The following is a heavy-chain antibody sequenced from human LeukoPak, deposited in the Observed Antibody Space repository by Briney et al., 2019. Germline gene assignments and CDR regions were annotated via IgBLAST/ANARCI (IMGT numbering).Heavy chain of an antibody. Sequence: GGSLRLSCAASGFTFTSSAMTWVRQAPGKGLEWVSAVRNSGGSTYYADSVKGRFTISRDNSKNTLHLQMNSLRAEDTAVYYCAKGGLSYFAYWGQGTLVTVSA. J-gene: IGHJ4*02. CDR2: VRNSGGST. CDR1: GFTFTSSA. CDR3: AKGGLSYFAY. V-gene: IGHV3-23*01.